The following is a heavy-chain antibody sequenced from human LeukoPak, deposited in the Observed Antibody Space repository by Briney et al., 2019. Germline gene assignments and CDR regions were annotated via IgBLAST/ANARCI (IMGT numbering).Heavy chain of an antibody. Sequence: GGSLRLSCAASGFTFDDYAMHWVRQAPGEGLEWVSGISWNSGSIGYADSVKGRFTISRDNAKNSLYLQMNSLRAEDTALYYCAKDIWDLGRSAFDIWGQGTMVTVSS. V-gene: IGHV3-9*01. CDR3: AKDIWDLGRSAFDI. D-gene: IGHD1-26*01. CDR2: ISWNSGSI. CDR1: GFTFDDYA. J-gene: IGHJ3*02.